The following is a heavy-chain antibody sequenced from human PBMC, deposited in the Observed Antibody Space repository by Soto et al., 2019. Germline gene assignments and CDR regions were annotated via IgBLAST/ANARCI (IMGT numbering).Heavy chain of an antibody. Sequence: EVQLLESGGGLVQPGGSLRLSCAASGFTFSSYAMRWVRQAPVKGLEWVSAISGSGGSTYYADSVKGRFTISRDNSKSTLYLQMISLRAEDTAVYYCASRGSGSYYDYWGQGTLVTVSS. CDR2: ISGSGGST. D-gene: IGHD1-26*01. CDR3: ASRGSGSYYDY. V-gene: IGHV3-23*01. CDR1: GFTFSSYA. J-gene: IGHJ4*02.